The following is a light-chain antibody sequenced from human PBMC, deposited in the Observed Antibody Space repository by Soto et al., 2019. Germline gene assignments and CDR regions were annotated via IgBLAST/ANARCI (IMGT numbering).Light chain of an antibody. J-gene: IGLJ1*01. Sequence: QSALTQPPSASGSPGQSVTISCTGTSSDVGGYNYVSWYQQHPGKAPKLMTYEVSKRPSGVPDRFSGSKSGNTASLTVSGLQAEDEADYYCSSYAGSNNYVFGIGTKLTVL. CDR2: EVS. CDR1: SSDVGGYNY. CDR3: SSYAGSNNYV. V-gene: IGLV2-8*01.